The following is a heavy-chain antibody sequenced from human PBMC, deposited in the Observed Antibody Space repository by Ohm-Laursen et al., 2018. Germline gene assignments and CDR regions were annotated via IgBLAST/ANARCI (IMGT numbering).Heavy chain of an antibody. D-gene: IGHD3-3*01. CDR1: GGSIRDYY. V-gene: IGHV4-59*12. CDR2: IYYSGIT. J-gene: IGHJ4*02. Sequence: SQTLSLTCSVSGGSIRDYYWSWIRQPPGRGLEWIGYIYYSGITNYNPSLKSRVTISVDTSKNQFSLKLSSVTAADTAVYYCAGTLRFLEWYFDYWGQGTLVTVSS. CDR3: AGTLRFLEWYFDY.